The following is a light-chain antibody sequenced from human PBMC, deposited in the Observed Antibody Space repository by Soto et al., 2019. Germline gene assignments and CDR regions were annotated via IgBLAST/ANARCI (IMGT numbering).Light chain of an antibody. CDR2: AAS. J-gene: IGKJ1*01. CDR3: LQDYNYPWT. V-gene: IGKV1-6*01. CDR1: QGIRDE. Sequence: IQMTQSPSSLSASVGDRVTITCRASQGIRDELGWYQQKPGRAPNLLIYAASTLQSGVPSRFSGSGSGTDFTLTISSLQPEDFATYYCLQDYNYPWTFGQGTKVEIK.